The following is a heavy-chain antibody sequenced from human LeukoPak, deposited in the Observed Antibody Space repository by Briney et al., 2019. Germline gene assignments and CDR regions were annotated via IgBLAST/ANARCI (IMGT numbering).Heavy chain of an antibody. V-gene: IGHV4-34*01. Sequence: SETLSLTCAVSGGSFSAFFWRWIRQPPGKGLEWIGDVGHSGSADYNPSLKSRVTISVDTSKNQFSLKLSSVTAADTAVYFCARGPYSYDSSGAFDIWGQGTMVTVSS. CDR1: GGSFSAFF. J-gene: IGHJ3*02. CDR2: VGHSGSA. CDR3: ARGPYSYDSSGAFDI. D-gene: IGHD3-22*01.